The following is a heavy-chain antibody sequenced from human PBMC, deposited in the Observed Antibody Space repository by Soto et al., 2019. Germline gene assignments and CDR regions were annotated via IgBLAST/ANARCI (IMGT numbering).Heavy chain of an antibody. CDR1: GGSISSYY. D-gene: IGHD5-12*01. CDR3: ARQRHSGYDPNWFDP. V-gene: IGHV4-59*08. J-gene: IGHJ5*02. CDR2: IYYSGST. Sequence: SETLSLTCTVSGGSISSYYWSWIRQPPGKGLEWIGYIYYSGSTNYNPSLKSRVTISVDTSKNQFSLKLSSVTAADTAVYYCARQRHSGYDPNWFDPWGQGTLVTVSS.